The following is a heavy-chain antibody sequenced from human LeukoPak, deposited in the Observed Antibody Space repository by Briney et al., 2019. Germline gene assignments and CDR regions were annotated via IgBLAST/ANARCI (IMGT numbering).Heavy chain of an antibody. CDR1: GYTFTSYG. D-gene: IGHD2-15*01. CDR2: ISAYNGNT. CDR3: ARDPPRIVVVVAATNYYSMDV. V-gene: IGHV1-18*01. Sequence: ASVKVSCKDSGYTFTSYGISWVRQAPGQGLEWMGWISAYNGNTNYAQKLQGRVTMTTDTSTSTAYMELRSLRSDDTAVYYCARDPPRIVVVVAATNYYSMDVWGQGTTVTVSS. J-gene: IGHJ6*02.